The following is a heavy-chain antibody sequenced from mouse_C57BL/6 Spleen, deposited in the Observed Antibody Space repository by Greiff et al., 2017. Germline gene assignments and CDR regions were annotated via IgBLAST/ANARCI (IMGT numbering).Heavy chain of an antibody. CDR2: ISSKSSNYAS. Sequence: EVHLVESGGGLVQPKGSLKLSCAASGFTFNTYAMHWVSQAPGQGLEWVARISSKSSNYASYYAVSVKDRFTTSRDNSPSMLYMQMSYLETEDTALYSCVSDWGYYDFDYWGQGTTVTVSS. V-gene: IGHV10-3*01. D-gene: IGHD2-3*01. J-gene: IGHJ2*01. CDR1: GFTFNTYA. CDR3: VSDWGYYDFDY.